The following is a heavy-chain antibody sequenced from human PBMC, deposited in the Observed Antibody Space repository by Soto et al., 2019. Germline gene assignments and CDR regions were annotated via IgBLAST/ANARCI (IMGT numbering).Heavy chain of an antibody. CDR1: GFTFSSYA. J-gene: IGHJ4*02. Sequence: QVQLVESGGGVVQPGRSLRLSCAASGFTFSSYAMHWVRQAPGKGLEWVAVISYDGSNKYYADSVKGRFTISRDNSKNTLYVQMNSLRAEDTAVYYCARDSEGYFDYWGQGTLVTVSS. CDR2: ISYDGSNK. V-gene: IGHV3-30-3*01. CDR3: ARDSEGYFDY.